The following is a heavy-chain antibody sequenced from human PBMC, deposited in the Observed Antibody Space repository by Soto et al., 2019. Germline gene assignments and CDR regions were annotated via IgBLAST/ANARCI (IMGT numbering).Heavy chain of an antibody. CDR3: AKDLSSSSQDY. D-gene: IGHD6-6*01. Sequence: GGSLRLSCAASGFTFSSYGMHWVRQAPGKGLEWVAVISYDGSNKYYADSVKGRFTISRDNSKNTLYLQMNSLRAEDTAVYYCAKDLSSSSQDYWGQGTLVTVSS. CDR1: GFTFSSYG. CDR2: ISYDGSNK. V-gene: IGHV3-30*18. J-gene: IGHJ4*02.